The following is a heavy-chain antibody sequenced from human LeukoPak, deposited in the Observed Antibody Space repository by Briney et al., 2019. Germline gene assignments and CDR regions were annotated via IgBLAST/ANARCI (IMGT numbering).Heavy chain of an antibody. CDR2: INAGNGNT. Sequence: ASVKVSCKASGYTFTSYAMHWVRQAPGQRLEWMGWINAGNGNTKYSQKFQGRVTITRDTSASTAYMELSSLRSEDTAVYYCARARTLGFLEWLPPPWFDPWAREPWSPSPQ. CDR3: ARARTLGFLEWLPPPWFDP. J-gene: IGHJ5*02. CDR1: GYTFTSYA. D-gene: IGHD3-3*01. V-gene: IGHV1-3*01.